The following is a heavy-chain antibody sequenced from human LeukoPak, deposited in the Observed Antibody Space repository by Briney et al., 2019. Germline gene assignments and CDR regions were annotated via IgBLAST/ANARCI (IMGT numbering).Heavy chain of an antibody. J-gene: IGHJ4*02. V-gene: IGHV3-66*01. Sequence: PGGSLRLSCAASGFTFSSNYMSWVRQAPGKGLEWVSIIYSSGSTYYADSVKGRFTISRDNSKNTLYLQMNSLRAEDTAVYHCAREALGGGGYWGQGTLVTVSS. CDR1: GFTFSSNY. D-gene: IGHD3-10*01. CDR2: IYSSGST. CDR3: AREALGGGGY.